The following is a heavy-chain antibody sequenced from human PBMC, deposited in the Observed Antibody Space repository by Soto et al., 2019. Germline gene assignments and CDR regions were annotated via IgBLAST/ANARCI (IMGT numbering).Heavy chain of an antibody. D-gene: IGHD4-17*01. V-gene: IGHV3-66*01. CDR1: GFTVSSNY. Sequence: EVQLVESGGDLVQPGGSLRLSCAGSGFTVSSNYMGWVRQAPRKGLDWVSVISSGGSAYYADSVKGRFTISRDTSKNTLSLQMNSLRAEDTAVYYCVRGKLRPRFDYWGQGTLVTVSS. CDR3: VRGKLRPRFDY. CDR2: ISSGGSA. J-gene: IGHJ4*02.